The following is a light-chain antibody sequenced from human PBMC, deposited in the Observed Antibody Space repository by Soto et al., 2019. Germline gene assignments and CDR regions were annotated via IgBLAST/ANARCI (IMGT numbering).Light chain of an antibody. CDR3: LQYNDWVPT. CDR1: QSVRSN. Sequence: EIVLTQSPATLSLSPGDRVTLSCRASQSVRSNFAWYQQKPGQAPRLLIYGASTRATGVPSRFSGSGSGTEFTFTISSLQSEDFALYYCLQYNDWVPTFGQGTKVDIK. J-gene: IGKJ1*01. V-gene: IGKV3-15*01. CDR2: GAS.